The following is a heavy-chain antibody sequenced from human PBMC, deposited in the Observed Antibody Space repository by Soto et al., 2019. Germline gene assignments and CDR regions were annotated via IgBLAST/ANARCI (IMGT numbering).Heavy chain of an antibody. CDR1: GGSISSSSYF. CDR3: VRHYHGSGSYNNPGGPFEY. V-gene: IGHV4-39*01. CDR2: LYYTGTT. J-gene: IGHJ4*02. D-gene: IGHD3-10*01. Sequence: TLSLTFAVSGGSISSSSYFWGWIRQSPGKGLEWIGSLYYTGTTYYNPSLESRVTISVGSSKNQFSLQLGSVTAADTAKYYCVRHYHGSGSYNNPGGPFEYWAQGTLVTVSS.